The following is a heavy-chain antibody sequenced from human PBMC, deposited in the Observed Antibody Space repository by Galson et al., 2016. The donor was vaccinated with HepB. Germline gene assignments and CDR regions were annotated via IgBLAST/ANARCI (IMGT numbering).Heavy chain of an antibody. CDR2: INTANGNT. D-gene: IGHD1-26*01. Sequence: SVKVSCKASGYTFSSYAMHWVRQAPGQRLEWMGWINTANGNTKYSQKLQGRVTITRDTSASTAYMGLSSLKSEDTAVYYCARGIFSGSYSTGWYYFDYWGPGILLTVTS. V-gene: IGHV1-3*04. CDR3: ARGIFSGSYSTGWYYFDY. CDR1: GYTFSSYA. J-gene: IGHJ4*02.